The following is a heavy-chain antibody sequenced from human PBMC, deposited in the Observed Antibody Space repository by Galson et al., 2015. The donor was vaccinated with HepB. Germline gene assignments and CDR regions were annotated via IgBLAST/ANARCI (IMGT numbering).Heavy chain of an antibody. CDR2: IDGSGDNT. J-gene: IGHJ4*02. Sequence: SLRLSCAASGFTFSSYVMGWVRQAPGKGLEWVSVIDGSGDNTYYADSVKGRFTVSRGNPKNTLYVQMNSLRAEDTAIYYCAKRSTTFGVIEDWGQGTLVTVSS. CDR1: GFTFSSYV. D-gene: IGHD3-3*01. CDR3: AKRSTTFGVIED. V-gene: IGHV3-23*01.